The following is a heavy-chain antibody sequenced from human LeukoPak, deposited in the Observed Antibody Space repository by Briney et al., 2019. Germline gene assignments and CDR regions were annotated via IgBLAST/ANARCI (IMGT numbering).Heavy chain of an antibody. J-gene: IGHJ6*02. CDR3: ARESESSPYYYGMDV. D-gene: IGHD2-2*01. CDR1: GFTFSSYA. Sequence: GGSLRLSCAASGFTFSSYAMSWVRQAPGKGLEWVSAISGSGGSTYYADSVKGRFTISRDNSKNTLYLQMNSLRAEDTAVYYCARESESSPYYYGMDVWGQGTTVTVSS. V-gene: IGHV3-23*01. CDR2: ISGSGGST.